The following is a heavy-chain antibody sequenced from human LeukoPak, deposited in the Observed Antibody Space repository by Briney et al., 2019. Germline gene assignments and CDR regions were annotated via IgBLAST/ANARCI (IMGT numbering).Heavy chain of an antibody. CDR2: IIPIFGTA. V-gene: IGHV1-69*13. Sequence: VASVKVSCKASGGTFSSYAISWVRQAPGQGLEWMGGIIPIFGTANYAQKFQGRVTITADESTSTAYMELSSLRSEDTAVYYCAREPLYCSSTSCPRFDYWGQGTLVTVSS. D-gene: IGHD2-2*01. J-gene: IGHJ4*02. CDR1: GGTFSSYA. CDR3: AREPLYCSSTSCPRFDY.